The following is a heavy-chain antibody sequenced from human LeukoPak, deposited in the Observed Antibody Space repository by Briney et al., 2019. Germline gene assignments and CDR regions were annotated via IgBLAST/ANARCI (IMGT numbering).Heavy chain of an antibody. CDR2: INPSGGST. CDR3: ARGSEKDYFDY. D-gene: IGHD3-10*01. V-gene: IGHV1-46*01. J-gene: IGHJ4*02. CDR1: GYTFTSYA. Sequence: ASVKVSCKASGYTFTSYAMNWVRQAPGQGLEWMGIINPSGGSTSYAQKFQGRVTMTRDTSTSTVYMELSSLRSEDTAVYYCARGSEKDYFDYWGQGTLVTVSS.